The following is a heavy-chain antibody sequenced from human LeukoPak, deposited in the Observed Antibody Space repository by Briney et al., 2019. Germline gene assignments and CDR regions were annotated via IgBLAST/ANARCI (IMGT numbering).Heavy chain of an antibody. CDR1: GFTFSSYG. D-gene: IGHD5-18*01. CDR2: IWYDGSNK. CDR3: ARWGVDTAMVSRWYYFDY. Sequence: GRSLRLSCAASGFTFSSYGMHWVRQAPGKGLEWVAVIWYDGSNKYYADSVKGRFTISRDNSKNTLYLQMNSLRAEDTAVYYCARWGVDTAMVSRWYYFDYWGQGTLVTVSS. V-gene: IGHV3-33*01. J-gene: IGHJ4*02.